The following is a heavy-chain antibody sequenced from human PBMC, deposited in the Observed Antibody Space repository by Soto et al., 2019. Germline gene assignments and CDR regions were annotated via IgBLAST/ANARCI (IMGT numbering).Heavy chain of an antibody. CDR2: IYYSGST. V-gene: IGHV4-61*01. CDR3: ARDTSRRFDP. CDR1: GGCVSSGSDY. J-gene: IGHJ5*02. Sequence: PSETLSLTCTVSGGCVSSGSDYWSWIRQPPGKGLEWIGYIYYSGSTNYNPSLKSRVTISVDTSKNQFSLKLSSVTAADTAVYYCARDTSRRFDPWGQGTLVTVSS.